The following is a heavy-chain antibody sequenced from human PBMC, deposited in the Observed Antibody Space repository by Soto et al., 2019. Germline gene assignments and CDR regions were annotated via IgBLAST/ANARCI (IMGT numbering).Heavy chain of an antibody. D-gene: IGHD2-15*01. CDR1: GGTFSSYT. CDR2: IIPILGIT. Sequence: GASVKVSCTASGGTFSSYTISWVRQAPGQGLEWMGRIIPILGITNYAQKFQGRVTITADKSTSTAYMELSSLRSEDTAVYYCARKVHCSGGSCYLDAFDIWGQGTMVTVSS. J-gene: IGHJ3*02. V-gene: IGHV1-69*02. CDR3: ARKVHCSGGSCYLDAFDI.